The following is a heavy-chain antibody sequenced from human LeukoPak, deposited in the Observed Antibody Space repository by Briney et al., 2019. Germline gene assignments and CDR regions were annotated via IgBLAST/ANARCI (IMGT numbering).Heavy chain of an antibody. J-gene: IGHJ4*02. Sequence: KTGGSLRLSCAASGFTFGNAWMSWVRQTPGKGLEWVGRIKSKIDGETTDHAAPVKGRFTISRDDSKNTLYLQMNSLKTEDTAVYYCSTLGGNGQMGSGWGQGTLVTVSS. V-gene: IGHV3-15*01. D-gene: IGHD2-8*01. CDR2: IKSKIDGETT. CDR1: GFTFGNAW. CDR3: STLGGNGQMGSG.